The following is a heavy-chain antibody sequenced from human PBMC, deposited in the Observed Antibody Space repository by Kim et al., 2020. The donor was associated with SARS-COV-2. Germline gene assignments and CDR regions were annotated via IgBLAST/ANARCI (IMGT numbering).Heavy chain of an antibody. D-gene: IGHD1-1*01. CDR3: ARVGTTGTNRASWFDP. J-gene: IGHJ5*02. Sequence: LKSRVTISVDTSKNQFSLKLSSVTAADTAVYYCARVGTTGTNRASWFDPWGQGTLVTVSS. V-gene: IGHV4-34*01.